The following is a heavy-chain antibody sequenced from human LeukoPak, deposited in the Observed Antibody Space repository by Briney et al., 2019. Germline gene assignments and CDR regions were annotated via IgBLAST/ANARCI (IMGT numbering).Heavy chain of an antibody. Sequence: GGSLRLSCAASGFTFSTYNMNWVRQAPGKGLEWVSSITSSSSYTFYAESVKGRFSISRDNSKNTLYLQMNSLRPEDTAVYLCARGPPMYSYGSTAYHYDYFEYWGQGTLVTVSS. J-gene: IGHJ4*02. D-gene: IGHD3-22*01. CDR1: GFTFSTYN. V-gene: IGHV3-21*01. CDR2: ITSSSSYT. CDR3: ARGPPMYSYGSTAYHYDYFEY.